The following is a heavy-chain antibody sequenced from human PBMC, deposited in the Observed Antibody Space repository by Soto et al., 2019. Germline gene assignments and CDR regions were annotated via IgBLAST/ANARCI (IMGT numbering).Heavy chain of an antibody. V-gene: IGHV1-3*01. J-gene: IGHJ6*02. CDR2: INAGNGNT. CDR3: ARGITMVRGVVKKTYYYYGMDV. Sequence: SVKVSCKASGYTFTSYAMHWVRQAPGQRLEWMGWINAGNGNTKYSQKFQGRVTITRDTSASTAYMELSSLRSEDTAVYYCARGITMVRGVVKKTYYYYGMDVWGQGTTVTVSS. D-gene: IGHD3-10*01. CDR1: GYTFTSYA.